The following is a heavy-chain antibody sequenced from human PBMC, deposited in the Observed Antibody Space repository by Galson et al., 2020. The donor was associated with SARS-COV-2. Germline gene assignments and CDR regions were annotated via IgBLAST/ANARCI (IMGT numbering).Heavy chain of an antibody. V-gene: IGHV1-69*02. Sequence: SVKVSCKDPGGTFGTYTLIWVRQAPGQGLEWMGKIVPLLDIKNYAQNFQGRVTFTADKSTITAYMELNSLTSEDTAVYYCARVGSQDYWGQGTLVTVSS. CDR2: IVPLLDIK. D-gene: IGHD6-13*01. CDR1: GGTFGTYT. CDR3: ARVGSQDY. J-gene: IGHJ4*02.